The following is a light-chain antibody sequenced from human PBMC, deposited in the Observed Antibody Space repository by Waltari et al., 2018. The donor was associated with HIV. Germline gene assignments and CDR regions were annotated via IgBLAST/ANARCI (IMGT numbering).Light chain of an antibody. V-gene: IGLV2-23*02. CDR3: CSYAGSSYV. J-gene: IGLJ1*01. Sequence: QSALTQPASVSGSPGQSITISCTGTSSAVGSYNLVSWYQQHPGEAPKLMIYEVSKRPSGVSNRFSGSKSGNTASLTISGLQAEDEADYYCCSYAGSSYVFGTGTKVTVL. CDR1: SSAVGSYNL. CDR2: EVS.